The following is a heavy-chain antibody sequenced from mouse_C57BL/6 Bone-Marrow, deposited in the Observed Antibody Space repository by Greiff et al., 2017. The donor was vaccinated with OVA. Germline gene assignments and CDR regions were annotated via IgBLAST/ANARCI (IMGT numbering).Heavy chain of an antibody. CDR3: ARNGDWVYWYFDV. J-gene: IGHJ1*03. Sequence: QVQLQQSGPGLVQPSQSLSITCTVSGFSLTSYGVHWVRQSPGKGLEWLGVIWSGGSTAYNAAFISRLSISKDNSKSQVFFKMNSLQADDTAIYYCARNGDWVYWYFDVWGTGTTVTVSS. CDR1: GFSLTSYG. V-gene: IGHV2-2*01. D-gene: IGHD4-1*01. CDR2: IWSGGST.